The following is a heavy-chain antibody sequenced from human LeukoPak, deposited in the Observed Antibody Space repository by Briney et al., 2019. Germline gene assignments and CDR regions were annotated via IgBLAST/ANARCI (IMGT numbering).Heavy chain of an antibody. Sequence: SETLSLTCAVYGRSFSGYYWSWIRQPPGKGLEWIGEINHSGSTNYNPSLKSRVTISVDTSKNQFSLKLSSVTVADTAVYYCARWLGYCSSTSCYKYYYYYYIDVWGKGTTVTVSS. CDR2: INHSGST. V-gene: IGHV4-34*01. J-gene: IGHJ6*03. CDR1: GRSFSGYY. CDR3: ARWLGYCSSTSCYKYYYYYYIDV. D-gene: IGHD2-2*02.